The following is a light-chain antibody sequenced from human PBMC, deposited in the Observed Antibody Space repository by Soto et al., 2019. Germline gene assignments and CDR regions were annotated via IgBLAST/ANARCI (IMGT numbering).Light chain of an antibody. J-gene: IGKJ4*01. CDR3: QQLKSYPLT. Sequence: DILFTQSPSSLSASVGDRVNITCRASQGINTDLAWYQQKPGKAPKSLIYSASSLQRGVPSRFSGSGSGTEFTLTVSSLQTEDFATYYCQQLKSYPLTVGGGTKVDIK. CDR2: SAS. V-gene: IGKV1-9*01. CDR1: QGINTD.